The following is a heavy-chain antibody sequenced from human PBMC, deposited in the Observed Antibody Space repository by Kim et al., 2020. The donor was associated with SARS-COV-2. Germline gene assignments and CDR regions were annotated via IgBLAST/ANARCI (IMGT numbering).Heavy chain of an antibody. V-gene: IGHV3-7*03. Sequence: GGSLRLSCAASGFTFSSYWMSWVRQAPGKGLEWVANIKQDGSEKYYVDSVKGRFTISRDNAKNSLYLQMNSLRAEDTAVYYCARAPPYCSGGSCYENWFDPWGQGTLVTVSS. D-gene: IGHD2-15*01. CDR2: IKQDGSEK. CDR3: ARAPPYCSGGSCYENWFDP. J-gene: IGHJ5*02. CDR1: GFTFSSYW.